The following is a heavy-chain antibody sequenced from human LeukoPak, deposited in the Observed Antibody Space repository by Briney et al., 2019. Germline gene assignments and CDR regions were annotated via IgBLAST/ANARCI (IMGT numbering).Heavy chain of an antibody. D-gene: IGHD3-22*01. J-gene: IGHJ6*02. CDR3: ASYYYDSSGYYFPPNYYYGMDV. V-gene: IGHV1-2*02. Sequence: VASVKVSCKASGYTFTGYYMHWVRQAPGQGLEWMGWINPNSGGTNYAQKFQGRVTMTRDTSISTAYMELSRLRSDDTAVYYCASYYYDSSGYYFPPNYYYGMDVWGQGTTVTVSS. CDR2: INPNSGGT. CDR1: GYTFTGYY.